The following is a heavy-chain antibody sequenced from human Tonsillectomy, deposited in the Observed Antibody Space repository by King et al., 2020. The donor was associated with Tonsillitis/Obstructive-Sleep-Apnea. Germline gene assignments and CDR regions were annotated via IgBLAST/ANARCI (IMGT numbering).Heavy chain of an antibody. CDR3: AKEHYYYDSSSTDYMDV. Sequence: VQLVESGGGVVQPGRSLRLSCAASGFTFSSYGMHWVRQAPGKGLEWVAVISYDGSNKYYADSVKGRFTISRDNSKNRLYLQMNSLRAEDTAVYYCAKEHYYYDSSSTDYMDVWGKGTTVTVSS. CDR1: GFTFSSYG. CDR2: ISYDGSNK. V-gene: IGHV3-30*18. D-gene: IGHD3-22*01. J-gene: IGHJ6*03.